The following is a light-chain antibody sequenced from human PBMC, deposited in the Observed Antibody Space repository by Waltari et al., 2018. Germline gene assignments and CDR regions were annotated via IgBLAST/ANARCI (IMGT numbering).Light chain of an antibody. J-gene: IGKJ1*01. Sequence: DIQMTQSPSSLSASVVDRSTITCRASQSISSYLNGYQQKPGKAPKLLIYAASSLQSGVPSRFSGSGSGTDFTLTISSLQPEDFATYYCQQSYSTPWTFGQGTKVEIK. V-gene: IGKV1-39*01. CDR2: AAS. CDR3: QQSYSTPWT. CDR1: QSISSY.